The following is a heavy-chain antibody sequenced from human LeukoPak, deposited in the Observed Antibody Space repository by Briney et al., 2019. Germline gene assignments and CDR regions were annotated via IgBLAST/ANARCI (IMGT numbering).Heavy chain of an antibody. D-gene: IGHD6-13*01. V-gene: IGHV1-58*01. J-gene: IGHJ4*02. CDR3: AGAFSSWYGPFDY. Sequence: ASVKVSCKVSGFTLTISSVQWVRHARRQRREWRGSILVVRGNTNYTQKFGERVTITSDMSTSTAYMELSSLRSEDEAVYYCAGAFSSWYGPFDYWGQGTLVTVSS. CDR1: GFTLTISS. CDR2: ILVVRGNT.